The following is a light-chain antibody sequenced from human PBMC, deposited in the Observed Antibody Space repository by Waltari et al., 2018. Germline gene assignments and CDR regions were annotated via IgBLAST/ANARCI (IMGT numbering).Light chain of an antibody. CDR2: GAA. CDR1: QSVSTN. Sequence: EVVMTQSPATLSVSPGERVTLSCRASQSVSTNLAWSQQKPGQAPRPLIYGAAVRATDIPARFSGSGSGTEFTLTISSLQSEDFAVYYCHQYNDWPPTFGQGTTVEIK. V-gene: IGKV3-15*01. CDR3: HQYNDWPPT. J-gene: IGKJ1*01.